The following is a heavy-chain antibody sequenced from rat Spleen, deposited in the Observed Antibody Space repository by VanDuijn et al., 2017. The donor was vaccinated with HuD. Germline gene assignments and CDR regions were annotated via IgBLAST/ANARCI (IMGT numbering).Heavy chain of an antibody. D-gene: IGHD4-3*01. CDR2: ISPSGGST. CDR3: ARLDRRIRGFDY. CDR1: GFTFSNYG. V-gene: IGHV5-19*01. Sequence: EVQLVESDGGLVQPGRSLKLSCAASGFTFSNYGMHWIRQAPTKGLEWVASISPSGGSTYYRDSVKGRFTISRDNAKSTLYLQMDSLRPEDTATYDCARLDRRIRGFDYWGQGVMVTVSS. J-gene: IGHJ2*01.